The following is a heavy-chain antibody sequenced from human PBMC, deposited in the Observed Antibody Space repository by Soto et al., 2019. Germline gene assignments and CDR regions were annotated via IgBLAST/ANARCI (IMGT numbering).Heavy chain of an antibody. CDR2: IYYSGST. D-gene: IGHD3-16*01. V-gene: IGHV4-39*01. CDR1: GGSISSSSYY. CDR3: ARMGGYDYMDV. Sequence: SETLSLTCTVSGGSISSSSYYWGWIRQPPGKGLEWIGSIYYSGSTYYNPSLKSRVTISVDTSKNQFSLKLSSVTAADTAVYYCARMGGYDYMDVWGKGTTVTVSS. J-gene: IGHJ6*03.